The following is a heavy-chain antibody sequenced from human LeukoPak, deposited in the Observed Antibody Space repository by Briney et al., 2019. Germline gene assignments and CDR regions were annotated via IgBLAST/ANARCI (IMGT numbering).Heavy chain of an antibody. CDR1: GYTFTSYG. J-gene: IGHJ3*02. CDR2: ISAYNGNT. Sequence: GASVKVSCKASGYTFTSYGISWVRQAPGQGLEWMGWISAYNGNTNYAQKLQGRVTMTTDTSTSTACMELRSLRSDDTAVYYCARVVAAAGTGWAAFDIWGQGTMVTVSS. CDR3: ARVVAAAGTGWAAFDI. V-gene: IGHV1-18*01. D-gene: IGHD6-13*01.